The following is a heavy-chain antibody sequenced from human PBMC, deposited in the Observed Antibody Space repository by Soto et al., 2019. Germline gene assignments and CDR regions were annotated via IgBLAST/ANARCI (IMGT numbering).Heavy chain of an antibody. CDR1: GGSFSGYY. D-gene: IGHD2-15*01. J-gene: IGHJ6*02. CDR3: ARGYCSGGSCWGTNHYYYGMDV. CDR2: INHSGST. V-gene: IGHV4-34*01. Sequence: PSETLSLTCAVYGGSFSGYYWSWIRQPPGKGLEWIGEINHSGSTNYNPSLKSRVTISVDTSKNQFSLKLSSVTAADTAVYYCARGYCSGGSCWGTNHYYYGMDVWGQGTTVTVSS.